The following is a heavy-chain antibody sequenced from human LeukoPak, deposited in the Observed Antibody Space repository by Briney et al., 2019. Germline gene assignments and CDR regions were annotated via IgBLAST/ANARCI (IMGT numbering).Heavy chain of an antibody. CDR3: AKVIGFLERLTPHDAFDI. CDR2: ISGDGGST. D-gene: IGHD3-3*02. Sequence: PGGSLRLSCAASGFTFDDYAMHWVRQAPGKGLEWVSLISGDGGSTYYADSVKGRFTISRDNSKNSLYLQMNSLRTEDTALYYCAKVIGFLERLTPHDAFDIWGQGTMVTVSS. V-gene: IGHV3-43*02. CDR1: GFTFDDYA. J-gene: IGHJ3*02.